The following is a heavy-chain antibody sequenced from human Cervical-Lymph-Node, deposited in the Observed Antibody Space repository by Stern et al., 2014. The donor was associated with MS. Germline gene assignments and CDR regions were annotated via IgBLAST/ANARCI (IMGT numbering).Heavy chain of an antibody. CDR3: ARRAADFFEWSYGMDV. V-gene: IGHV5-51*01. D-gene: IGHD3-3*01. J-gene: IGHJ6*02. CDR2: IYPDDFDT. Sequence: EVQLVESGAEVKKPGESLKISCKGSGYNFQNYWIAWVRQMPGKGLEFMGTIYPDDFDTRYSPSVLGHVIISVDKSISTAYLQWSSLKASDSAIYYCARRAADFFEWSYGMDVWGQGTTVTVSS. CDR1: GYNFQNYW.